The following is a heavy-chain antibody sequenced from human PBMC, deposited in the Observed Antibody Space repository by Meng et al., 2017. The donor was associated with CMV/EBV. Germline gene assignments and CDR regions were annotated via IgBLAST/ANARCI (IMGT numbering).Heavy chain of an antibody. CDR2: INPNSGGT. Sequence: VKVSCKASGYTFTGYYMHWVRQAPGQGLEWMGWINPNSGGTNYAQKFQGRVTMTRDTSISTAYMELSRLRSDDTAVYYCARDSHCSSTSCPLDYWGQGTLVTVSS. D-gene: IGHD2-2*01. J-gene: IGHJ4*02. CDR3: ARDSHCSSTSCPLDY. V-gene: IGHV1-2*02. CDR1: GYTFTGYY.